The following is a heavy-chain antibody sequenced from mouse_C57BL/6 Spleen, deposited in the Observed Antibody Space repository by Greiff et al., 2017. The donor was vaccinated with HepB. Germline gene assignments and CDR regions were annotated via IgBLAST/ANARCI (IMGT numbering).Heavy chain of an antibody. CDR1: GYAFSSSW. Sequence: VKLMESGPELVKPGASVKISCKASGYAFSSSWMNWVKQRPGKGLEWIGRIYPGDGDTNYNGKFKGKATLTADKSSSTAYMQLSSLTSEDSAVYFCARASFSTTPEAMDYWGQGTSVTVSS. V-gene: IGHV1-82*01. CDR3: ARASFSTTPEAMDY. D-gene: IGHD1-1*01. J-gene: IGHJ4*01. CDR2: IYPGDGDT.